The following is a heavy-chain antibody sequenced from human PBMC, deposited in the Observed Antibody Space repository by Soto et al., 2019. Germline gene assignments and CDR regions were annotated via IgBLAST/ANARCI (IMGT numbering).Heavy chain of an antibody. D-gene: IGHD3-22*01. Sequence: EASVKVSCKASGYTFTSYGISWVRQAPGQRLEWMGWVNVGNGNKRYSQKFQGRLTLTRDTPGNTAYLELNSLISEDTAVYYCAPPKDYDGCLDSWGQGTLVTVSS. CDR3: APPKDYDGCLDS. CDR2: VNVGNGNK. CDR1: GYTFTSYG. J-gene: IGHJ4*02. V-gene: IGHV1-3*01.